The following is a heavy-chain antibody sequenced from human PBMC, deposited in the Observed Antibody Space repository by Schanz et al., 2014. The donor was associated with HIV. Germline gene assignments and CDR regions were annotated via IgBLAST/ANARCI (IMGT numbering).Heavy chain of an antibody. D-gene: IGHD2-2*01. CDR2: INSDGRFI. V-gene: IGHV3-74*01. CDR1: GFTFNNYW. J-gene: IGHJ4*02. Sequence: EVPLVESGGGLVQPWGSLRLSCEASGFTFNNYWMHWVRQVTGKGLVWVSRINSDGRFINYADSVRGRFTISRDNAKNTLYLQMSSLRVEDTAVYYCIRGVPRGSSTGPALRFWGQGALVTVSS. CDR3: IRGVPRGSSTGPALRF.